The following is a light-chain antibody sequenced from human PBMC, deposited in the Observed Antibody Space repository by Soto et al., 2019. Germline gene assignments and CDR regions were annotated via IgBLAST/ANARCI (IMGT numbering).Light chain of an antibody. CDR1: QSVSSN. Sequence: EIVMTQSPATLSVSPGERATLSCRASQSVSSNLAWYQQKPGQAPRLLIYGASTRATGIPARFSCSGSGTDYTLTISSLQSQDFAVYDCQQYNNWLITFGQGTRLEIK. J-gene: IGKJ5*01. CDR3: QQYNNWLIT. CDR2: GAS. V-gene: IGKV3-15*01.